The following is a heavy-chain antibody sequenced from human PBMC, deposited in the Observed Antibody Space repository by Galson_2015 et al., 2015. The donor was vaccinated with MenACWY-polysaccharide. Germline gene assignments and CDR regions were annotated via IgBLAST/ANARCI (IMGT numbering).Heavy chain of an antibody. CDR2: VYYSGST. J-gene: IGHJ4*02. CDR1: GGSISSRSCY. Sequence: ETLSLTCIVSGGSISSRSCYWGWIRQPPGKGLESVGAVYYSGSTYYNPSLKSRVTISVDTSKKRFSLRLSSVTAADTAVYYCARDELGHVAAGVFWGQGTQVIVSS. D-gene: IGHD6-13*01. CDR3: ARDELGHVAAGVF. V-gene: IGHV4-39*07.